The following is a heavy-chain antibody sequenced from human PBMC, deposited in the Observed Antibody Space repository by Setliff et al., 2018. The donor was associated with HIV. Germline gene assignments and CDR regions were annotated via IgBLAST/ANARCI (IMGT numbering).Heavy chain of an antibody. CDR1: GYTFTNYG. Sequence: GASVKVSCKASGYTFTNYGINWVRQAPGQGLEWMGWISVYNGNTNFAQKPPGRVTMTTDTSTSTAYMELRSLRSDDTAVYYCARGYSSSSSYYYGMDVWGQGTTVTVSS. CDR3: ARGYSSSSSYYYGMDV. D-gene: IGHD6-6*01. CDR2: ISVYNGNT. V-gene: IGHV1-18*01. J-gene: IGHJ6*02.